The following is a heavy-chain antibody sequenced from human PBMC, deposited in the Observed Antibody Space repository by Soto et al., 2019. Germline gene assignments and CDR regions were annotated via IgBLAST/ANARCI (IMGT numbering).Heavy chain of an antibody. D-gene: IGHD3-16*01. V-gene: IGHV3-30*03. Sequence: QELLVESGGGVVQPGRSLRLSCAASGFTFSSFAMHWVRQAPGKGQEWVSVISFNGLSQFYPDSIRGRFTISRDNSKNTLYLQLESLRPDDTAVYYCARGGRGLRGAFDVCGQGTEVSVS. J-gene: IGHJ3*01. CDR2: ISFNGLSQ. CDR1: GFTFSSFA. CDR3: ARGGRGLRGAFDV.